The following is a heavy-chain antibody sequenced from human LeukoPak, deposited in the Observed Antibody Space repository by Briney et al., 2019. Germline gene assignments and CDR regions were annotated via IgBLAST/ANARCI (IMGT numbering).Heavy chain of an antibody. CDR3: AKGGDGYNSLYYYYYYMDV. Sequence: PGGSLRLSCAASGFTFSSYGMHWVRQAPGKGLEWVAFIRYDGSSKYYADSVKGRFTISRDNSKNTLYLQMNSLRAEDTAVYYCAKGGDGYNSLYYYYYYMDVWGKGTTVTVSS. V-gene: IGHV3-30*02. CDR1: GFTFSSYG. J-gene: IGHJ6*03. D-gene: IGHD5-24*01. CDR2: IRYDGSSK.